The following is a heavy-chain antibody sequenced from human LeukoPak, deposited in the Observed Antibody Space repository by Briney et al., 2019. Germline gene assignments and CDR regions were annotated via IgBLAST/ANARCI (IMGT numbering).Heavy chain of an antibody. CDR1: GGSISSGSSY. CDR2: ISISGST. J-gene: IGHJ4*02. V-gene: IGHV4-61*02. D-gene: IGHD4-17*01. CDR3: ARGYGDYAN. Sequence: SETLSLTCTVSGGSISSGSSYWNWIRQPAGKGLEWIGRISISGSTSYNPSLKSRVTISLDTSKNHVSLRLNSVTAADTAVYYCARGYGDYANWGQGTLVTVSS.